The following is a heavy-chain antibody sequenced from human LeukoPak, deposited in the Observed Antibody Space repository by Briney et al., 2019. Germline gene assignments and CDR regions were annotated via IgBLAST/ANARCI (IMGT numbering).Heavy chain of an antibody. CDR2: INHSGST. V-gene: IGHV4-34*01. CDR3: GRDPPGGTLDI. D-gene: IGHD3-16*01. CDR1: GGSFSGYY. Sequence: SETLSLTCAVYGGSFSGYYWSWIRQPPGKGLEWIGEINHSGSTNYNPSLKSRVTISGDTSKNQFSLDLTSVTAADTAVYYCGRDPPGGTLDIWGQGTMVTVSS. J-gene: IGHJ3*02.